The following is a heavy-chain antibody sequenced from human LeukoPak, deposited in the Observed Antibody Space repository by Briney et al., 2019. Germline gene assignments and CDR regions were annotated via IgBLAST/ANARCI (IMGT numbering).Heavy chain of an antibody. V-gene: IGHV3-66*02. J-gene: IGHJ4*02. CDR1: GITVSSNY. CDR2: IYSGGST. Sequence: GGSLRLSCAASGITVSSNYMSWVRQAPGKGLEWVSVIYSGGSTYCADSVKGRFTISRDNSKNTLYLQMNSLRAEDTAVYYCARYFFEFGGETEGYYFDYWGQGTLVTVSS. D-gene: IGHD3-10*01. CDR3: ARYFFEFGGETEGYYFDY.